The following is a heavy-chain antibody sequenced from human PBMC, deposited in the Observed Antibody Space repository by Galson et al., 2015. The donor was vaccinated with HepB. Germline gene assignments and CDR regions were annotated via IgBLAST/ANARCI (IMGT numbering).Heavy chain of an antibody. CDR3: ATSVGYYYDSRDY. Sequence: SSYYWGWIRQPPGKGLEWVGSIYYSGSTFYNPSLKSRVTISVDTSKSQFSLKLSSVTAADTAVYYCATSVGYYYDSRDYWGQGTLVTVSS. CDR1: SSYY. CDR2: IYYSGST. J-gene: IGHJ4*02. V-gene: IGHV4-39*07. D-gene: IGHD3-22*01.